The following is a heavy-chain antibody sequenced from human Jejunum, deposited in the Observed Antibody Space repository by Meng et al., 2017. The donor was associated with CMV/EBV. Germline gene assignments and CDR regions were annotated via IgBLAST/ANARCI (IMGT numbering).Heavy chain of an antibody. Sequence: QVQLEQSEVEVKEPGASVKVSSKASGYTFTRYPMNWVRQAPGQGLEWMGWINTNTGNPANAKGFTGRFVFSLDTSVSTAYLQLNSLRADDTAVYYCARDSPLDGYSLLDYWGQGTLVTVSS. CDR1: GYTFTRYP. D-gene: IGHD5-24*01. CDR3: ARDSPLDGYSLLDY. CDR2: INTNTGNP. V-gene: IGHV7-4-1*02. J-gene: IGHJ4*02.